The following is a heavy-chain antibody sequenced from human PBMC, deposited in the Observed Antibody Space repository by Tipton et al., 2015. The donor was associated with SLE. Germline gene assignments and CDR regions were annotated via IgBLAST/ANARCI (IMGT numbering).Heavy chain of an antibody. J-gene: IGHJ6*03. V-gene: IGHV4-59*05. Sequence: TLSLTCTVSDGSISSFYWSWIRQAAGKRLEWIGRVYSSGSTYYNPSLESRVTMSVDTSKNQFSLKLRSVTAADTSVYYCAKIMRGPSFYYYYMDVWGKGTTVTVSS. CDR2: VYSSGST. CDR3: AKIMRGPSFYYYYMDV. D-gene: IGHD3-10*01. CDR1: DGSISSFY.